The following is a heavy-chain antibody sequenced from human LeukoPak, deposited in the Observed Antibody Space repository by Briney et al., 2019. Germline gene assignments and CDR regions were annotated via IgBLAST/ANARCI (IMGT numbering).Heavy chain of an antibody. Sequence: ASVKVSCKASGYTFTGYYMHWVRQAPGQGLEWMGWINPNSGATNYPRKFQGRVTMTRDTSISTAYMELSRLTSDDTAVYYCARDRRITGTQGTIAFDIWGQGTMVTVSS. J-gene: IGHJ3*02. CDR2: INPNSGAT. CDR1: GYTFTGYY. V-gene: IGHV1-2*02. CDR3: ARDRRITGTQGTIAFDI. D-gene: IGHD1-20*01.